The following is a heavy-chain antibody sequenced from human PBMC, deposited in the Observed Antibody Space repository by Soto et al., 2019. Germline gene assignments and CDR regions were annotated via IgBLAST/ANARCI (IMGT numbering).Heavy chain of an antibody. V-gene: IGHV3-43*01. CDR1: GFTFDDHT. J-gene: IGHJ4*02. CDR3: AKEKDRIFDY. CDR2: ITWDAGSA. Sequence: GGSLRLSCAGSGFTFDDHTMHWVRQAPGKGLEWVSLITWDAGSAFYADSVRGRFTISRDNSKNSLYLQMNSLRTEDSALYYCAKEKDRIFDYWGRGTPVTVSS.